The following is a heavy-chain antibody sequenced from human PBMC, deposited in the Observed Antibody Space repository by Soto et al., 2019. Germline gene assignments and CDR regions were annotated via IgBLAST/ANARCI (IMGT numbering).Heavy chain of an antibody. D-gene: IGHD3-22*01. J-gene: IGHJ4*02. CDR1: GGTFSSYA. CDR2: IIPIFGTA. CDR3: ARERGNYYDSSGYSSGPYYFDY. Sequence: SVKVSCKASGGTFSSYAISWVRQAPGQGLEWMGGIIPIFGTANYAQKFRGRVTITADESTSTAYMELSSLRSEDTAVYYCARERGNYYDSSGYSSGPYYFDYWGQGTLVTVSS. V-gene: IGHV1-69*13.